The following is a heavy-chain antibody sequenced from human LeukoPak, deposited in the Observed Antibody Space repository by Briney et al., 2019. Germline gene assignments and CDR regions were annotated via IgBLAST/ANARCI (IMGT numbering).Heavy chain of an antibody. Sequence: GGSLRLSCAASGFTFSSYAMSWVRQAPGKGLEWVSAISGSGGSTYYADSVKGRFTISRDNSKNTLYLQMNSLRAEDTAVYYCAKEAIFGVVIPKGDAFDIWGQGTMVTVSS. CDR1: GFTFSSYA. J-gene: IGHJ3*02. D-gene: IGHD3-3*01. CDR3: AKEAIFGVVIPKGDAFDI. CDR2: ISGSGGST. V-gene: IGHV3-23*01.